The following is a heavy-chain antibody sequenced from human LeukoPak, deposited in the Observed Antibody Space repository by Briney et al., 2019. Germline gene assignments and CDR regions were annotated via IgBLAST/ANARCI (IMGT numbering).Heavy chain of an antibody. J-gene: IGHJ4*02. CDR1: GFTVSSNY. Sequence: PGGSLRLSCAASGFTVSSNYMSWVRQAPGKGLEWVSVIYGGGSTYYADSVKGRFTISRDNSKNTLYLQMNSLRAEDTAVYYCARADYGDYYVDYWGQGTLVTVSS. CDR3: ARADYGDYYVDY. D-gene: IGHD4-17*01. V-gene: IGHV3-53*01. CDR2: IYGGGST.